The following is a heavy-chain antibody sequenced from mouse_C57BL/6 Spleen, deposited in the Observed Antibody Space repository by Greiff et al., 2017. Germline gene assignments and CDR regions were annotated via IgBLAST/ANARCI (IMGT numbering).Heavy chain of an antibody. J-gene: IGHJ4*01. CDR3: ARHEDGGYYADYYAMDY. Sequence: VKLQPSGAELVKPGASVKLSCKASGYTFTEYTIHWVKQRSGQGLEWIGWFYPGSGSIKYNEKFKDKATLTADKSSSTVYMELSRLTSEDSAVYFCARHEDGGYYADYYAMDYWGQGTSVTVSS. CDR1: GYTFTEYT. D-gene: IGHD2-3*01. CDR2: FYPGSGSI. V-gene: IGHV1-62-2*01.